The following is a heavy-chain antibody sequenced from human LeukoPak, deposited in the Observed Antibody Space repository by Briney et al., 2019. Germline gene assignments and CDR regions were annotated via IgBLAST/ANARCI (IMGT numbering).Heavy chain of an antibody. CDR1: GFTPTSYV. Sequence: GGSLRLSCAASGFTPTSYVMSWVRQAPGKGLERVSVIRGSCGSRLYIGSVKGRFTIPSDKSKNTLYLQINSRRAEDTAVYYCAKDREVTIFGVVSSNDYWGQGTLVTVSS. V-gene: IGHV3-23*01. J-gene: IGHJ4*02. CDR3: AKDREVTIFGVVSSNDY. D-gene: IGHD3-3*01. CDR2: IRGSCGSR.